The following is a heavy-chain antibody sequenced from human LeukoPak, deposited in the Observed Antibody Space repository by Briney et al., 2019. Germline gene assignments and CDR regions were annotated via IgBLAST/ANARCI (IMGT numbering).Heavy chain of an antibody. Sequence: TLSLTCTVSGGLISSGSYYWSWIRQPAGKGLEWVGRMYTSGSTNYNPSLKSRVTISVDTSKNQFSLKLNSVTAADTAVYYCARDREDIVLLPGAKRKTWYFDYWGQGTLVTVPS. D-gene: IGHD2-2*01. CDR3: ARDREDIVLLPGAKRKTWYFDY. J-gene: IGHJ4*02. CDR1: GGLISSGSYY. CDR2: MYTSGST. V-gene: IGHV4-61*02.